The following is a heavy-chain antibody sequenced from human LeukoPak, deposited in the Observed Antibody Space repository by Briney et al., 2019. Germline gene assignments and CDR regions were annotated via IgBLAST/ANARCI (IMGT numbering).Heavy chain of an antibody. CDR2: ISYSGST. CDR3: ARDSSVPGSSGWSHNWFDP. D-gene: IGHD6-19*01. CDR1: GGSISSYY. V-gene: IGHV4-59*01. Sequence: PSETLSLTCTVSGGSISSYYWSWNRQPPGKGLEWIGYISYSGSTNYNPSLKSPVTISLDTSKNQFSLKLTSVTAADTAVYHCARDSSVPGSSGWSHNWFDPWGQGTLVTVSS. J-gene: IGHJ5*02.